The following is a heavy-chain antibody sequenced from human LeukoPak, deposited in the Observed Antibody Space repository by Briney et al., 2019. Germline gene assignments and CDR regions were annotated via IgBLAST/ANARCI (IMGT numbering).Heavy chain of an antibody. CDR2: ISAYNGNT. V-gene: IGHV1-18*01. CDR1: GYTFTSSG. J-gene: IGHJ6*03. CDR3: ARVRRSPTGTTRAEYYYYYYYMDV. D-gene: IGHD1-7*01. Sequence: ASVKVSSKASGYTFTSSGISWVRQAPGQGLEWMGWISAYNGNTNYAQKLQGRVTMTTDTSTSTAYMELRSLRSDDTAVYYCARVRRSPTGTTRAEYYYYYYYMDVWGKGTTVTVSS.